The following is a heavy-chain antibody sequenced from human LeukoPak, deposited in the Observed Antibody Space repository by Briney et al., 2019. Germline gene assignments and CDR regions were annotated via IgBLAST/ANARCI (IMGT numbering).Heavy chain of an antibody. Sequence: GGSLRLSCAASGFTFSSYSMNWVRQAPGKGLEWVSSISSSSSSIYYADSVKGRFTVSRDNAENSLYLQMNSLRAEDTAVYYCARVPNVVGGSGMDVWGKGTTVTVSS. CDR1: GFTFSSYS. J-gene: IGHJ6*04. V-gene: IGHV3-21*01. D-gene: IGHD2/OR15-2a*01. CDR2: ISSSSSSI. CDR3: ARVPNVVGGSGMDV.